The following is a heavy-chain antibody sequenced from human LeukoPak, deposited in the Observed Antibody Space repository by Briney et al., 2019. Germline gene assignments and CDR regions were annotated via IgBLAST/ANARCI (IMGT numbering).Heavy chain of an antibody. CDR1: GYTFTSYG. D-gene: IGHD3-10*01. V-gene: IGHV1-18*01. Sequence: GASVKVSCKASGYTFTSYGISWVRQAPGQGLEWMGWISAYNGNTNYAQKLQGRVTMTTDTSTSTAYMELRSLRSDDTAVYYCARVGTGHYYGSGSYYNYYYMDVWGKGTTVTVSS. CDR3: ARVGTGHYYGSGSYYNYYYMDV. CDR2: ISAYNGNT. J-gene: IGHJ6*03.